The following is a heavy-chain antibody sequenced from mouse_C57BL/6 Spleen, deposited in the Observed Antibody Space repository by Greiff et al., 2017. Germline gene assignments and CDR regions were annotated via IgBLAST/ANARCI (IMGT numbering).Heavy chain of an antibody. CDR2: IRNKANNHAT. D-gene: IGHD2-10*01. CDR3: TRGAYYGNYGRYFDY. J-gene: IGHJ2*01. V-gene: IGHV6-6*01. Sequence: EVQVVESGGGLVQPGGSMKLSCAASGFTFSDAWMDWVRQSPEKGLEWVAEIRNKANNHATYYAESVKGRFTISRDDSKSSVYLQMNSLRAEDTGIYYCTRGAYYGNYGRYFDYWGQGTTLTVSS. CDR1: GFTFSDAW.